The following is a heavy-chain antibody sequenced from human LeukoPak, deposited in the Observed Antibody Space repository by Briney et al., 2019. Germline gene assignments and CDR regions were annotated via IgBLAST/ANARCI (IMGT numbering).Heavy chain of an antibody. J-gene: IGHJ4*02. CDR2: IYYSGST. D-gene: IGHD4-17*01. Sequence: SQTLSLTCTVSGGSISSNYWNWIRQPPGKGLEWIGNIYYSGSTYYNPSLMSRVTISVDRSRNQFSLNLTSSTAADTAVYYCARAVTHPFDYWGQGTLVTVSS. CDR1: GGSISSNY. V-gene: IGHV4-59*01. CDR3: ARAVTHPFDY.